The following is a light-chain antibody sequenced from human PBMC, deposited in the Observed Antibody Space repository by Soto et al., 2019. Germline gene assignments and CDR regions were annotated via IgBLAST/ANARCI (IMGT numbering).Light chain of an antibody. CDR3: QPDFSYPLN. CDR2: TAS. Sequence: AIRMTQSPSSFSASTGDRVTITCRASQGIRSHLAWYQVQTGKAPRLLIYTASYLESGVPSRFSGSGSGTDFTLAISSLQSEDFAVYYGQPDFSYPLNFGGGTKVEIK. CDR1: QGIRSH. V-gene: IGKV1-8*01. J-gene: IGKJ4*01.